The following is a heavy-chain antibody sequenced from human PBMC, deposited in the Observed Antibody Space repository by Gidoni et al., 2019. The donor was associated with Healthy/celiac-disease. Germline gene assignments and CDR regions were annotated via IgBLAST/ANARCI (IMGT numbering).Heavy chain of an antibody. V-gene: IGHV1-3*01. Sequence: QVQLVQSGAEVKKPGASVTVSCKASGYTFTSYAMHWVRQAPGQRLEWMGWINAGNGNTRYSQKFQGRVTITRDTSASTAYMELSSLRSEDTVVYYCAKATMSELLIPGDWFDPWGQGTLVTVSS. CDR3: AKATMSELLIPGDWFDP. D-gene: IGHD1-26*01. CDR2: INAGNGNT. CDR1: GYTFTSYA. J-gene: IGHJ5*02.